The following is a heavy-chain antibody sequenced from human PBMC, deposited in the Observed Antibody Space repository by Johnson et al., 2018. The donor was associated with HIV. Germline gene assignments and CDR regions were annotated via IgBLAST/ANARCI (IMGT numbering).Heavy chain of an antibody. CDR2: ISYDGSNK. V-gene: IGHV3-30-3*01. D-gene: IGHD1-26*01. CDR3: AKDPGSGSPGAFDI. CDR1: GFTFSSYP. J-gene: IGHJ3*02. Sequence: QVQLVESGGGVVQPGRSLRLSCAASGFTFSSYPMHWVRQAPGKGLAWVAIISYDGSNKYYADSVKGRFTISRDNSKNTLYLQMNSLRAEDTAVYYCAKDPGSGSPGAFDIWGQGTMVTVSS.